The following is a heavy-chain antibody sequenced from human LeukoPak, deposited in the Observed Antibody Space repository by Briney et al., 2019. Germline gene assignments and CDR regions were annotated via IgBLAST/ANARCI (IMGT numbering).Heavy chain of an antibody. V-gene: IGHV4-39*01. J-gene: IGHJ4*02. CDR2: NYYSGST. D-gene: IGHD3-22*01. CDR1: GGSISSSSYY. Sequence: PSETLSLTCTVSGGSISSSSYYWGWIRQPPGKGLEWIGSNYYSGSTYYNPSLKSRITISVDTSKNQFSLQLSSVTAADTAVYYCARWVKGYYYDSSGYPGFDYWGQGTLVTVSS. CDR3: ARWVKGYYYDSSGYPGFDY.